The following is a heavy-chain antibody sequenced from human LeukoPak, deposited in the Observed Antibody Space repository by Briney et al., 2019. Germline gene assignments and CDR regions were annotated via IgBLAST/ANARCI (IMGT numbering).Heavy chain of an antibody. J-gene: IGHJ4*02. Sequence: GGSLRLSCEASGFNLSRNGMHWVRQAPGKGLEWLSFIRFDGTKTFYGDSVRGRFSISRDISKNTVYLQMNSLRAEDTAVYYCASVRAPVNYFFDYWGQGALVTVSS. D-gene: IGHD1-20*01. CDR1: GFNLSRNG. V-gene: IGHV3-30*02. CDR2: IRFDGTKT. CDR3: ASVRAPVNYFFDY.